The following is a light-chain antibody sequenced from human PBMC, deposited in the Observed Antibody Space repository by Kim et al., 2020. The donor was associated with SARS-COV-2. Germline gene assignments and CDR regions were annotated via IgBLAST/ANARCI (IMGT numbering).Light chain of an antibody. CDR2: YDS. V-gene: IGLV3-21*01. J-gene: IGLJ2*01. CDR3: QVWENTLRT. Sequence: SYELTQPPSVSVAPGKTAGITCGGNNIGRKSIHWYQHKPGQAPVLVIYYDSDRPPGVSERFSASNSGNTATLAISSVEPGDEADYYCQVWENTLRTFGGGTQLTVL. CDR1: NIGRKS.